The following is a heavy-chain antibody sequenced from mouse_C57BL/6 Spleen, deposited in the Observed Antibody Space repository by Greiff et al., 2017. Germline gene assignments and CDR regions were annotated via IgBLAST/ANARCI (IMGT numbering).Heavy chain of an antibody. CDR3: AREELGRYFDY. Sequence: EVQLQESGGGLVKPGGSLKLSCAASGFTFSSYAMSWVRQTPEKRLEWVATISDGGSYTYYPDNVKGRFTISRDNSKNNLYLQMSHLKYEDTAMYYCAREELGRYFDYWGQGTTLTVSS. CDR1: GFTFSSYA. CDR2: ISDGGSYT. J-gene: IGHJ2*01. D-gene: IGHD4-1*01. V-gene: IGHV5-4*01.